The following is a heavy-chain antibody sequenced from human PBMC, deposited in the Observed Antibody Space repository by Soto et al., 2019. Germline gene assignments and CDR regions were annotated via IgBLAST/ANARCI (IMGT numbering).Heavy chain of an antibody. D-gene: IGHD7-27*01. Sequence: QVQLQQWGAGLLKPSETLSLTGAVYGGSFSGYYWNWIRQPPGKGLEWIGEINHSGSTNYIPSLKSRVTISVDTSRHQFSLKLSSVTAADKAVYYCARGWGSIFAYWGQGTLVTVSS. V-gene: IGHV4-34*01. J-gene: IGHJ4*02. CDR1: GGSFSGYY. CDR3: ARGWGSIFAY. CDR2: INHSGST.